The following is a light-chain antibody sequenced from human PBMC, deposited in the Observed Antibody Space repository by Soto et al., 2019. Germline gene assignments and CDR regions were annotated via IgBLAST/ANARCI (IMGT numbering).Light chain of an antibody. V-gene: IGKV4-1*01. CDR1: QSVLYSSNNKNY. Sequence: DIVMTQSPDSLAVSLGERATINCKSSQSVLYSSNNKNYLAWYQHKPGQPPKLLLYWASTRESGVPDRFTGSGSGTDFTLTISSLQAEDVAIYYCQQYYTTPPFFGQGTKLEIK. CDR2: WAS. CDR3: QQYYTTPPF. J-gene: IGKJ2*01.